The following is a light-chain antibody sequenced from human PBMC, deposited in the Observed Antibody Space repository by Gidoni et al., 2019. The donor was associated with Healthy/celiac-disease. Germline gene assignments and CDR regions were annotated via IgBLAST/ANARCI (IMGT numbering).Light chain of an antibody. CDR1: SSDAGRYNL. CDR3: CSYAGSSTLV. V-gene: IGLV2-23*01. CDR2: EGI. Sequence: QSALTQPASVSGSPGQSITISCTGTSSDAGRYNLVSWYQQHPGKAPKLLIYEGIKRPSGVSNRFSGSKSGNTASLTISGLQAEDEADYYCCSYAGSSTLVFGGGTKLTVL. J-gene: IGLJ2*01.